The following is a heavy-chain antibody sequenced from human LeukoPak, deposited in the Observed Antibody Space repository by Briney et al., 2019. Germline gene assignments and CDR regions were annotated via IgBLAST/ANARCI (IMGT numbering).Heavy chain of an antibody. V-gene: IGHV4-30-2*01. CDR1: GGSISSGGYS. D-gene: IGHD5-18*01. J-gene: IGHJ4*02. Sequence: KSSETLSLTCAVSGGSISSGGYSWSWIRQPPGKGLEWIGYIYHSGSTYYNPSLKSRVTISVDRSKNQFSLKLSSVTAADTAVYYCARGSSYGYRCCDYWGQGTLVTVSS. CDR3: ARGSSYGYRCCDY. CDR2: IYHSGST.